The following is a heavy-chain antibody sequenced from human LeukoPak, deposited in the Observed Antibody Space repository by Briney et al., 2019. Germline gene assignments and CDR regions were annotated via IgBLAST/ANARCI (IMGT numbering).Heavy chain of an antibody. V-gene: IGHV4-31*03. CDR3: VRGALRSELDY. J-gene: IGHJ4*02. CDR1: GGSINSGGYY. Sequence: SETLSLTCTVSGGSINSGGYYWSWIRQQPGKGLEWIGYSFYSGSTYYNPSLKSRVSISVDTSKNQFSLKLTSMTAADTALYYSVRGALRSELDYWGQGTLVTVSS. CDR2: SFYSGST. D-gene: IGHD4-17*01.